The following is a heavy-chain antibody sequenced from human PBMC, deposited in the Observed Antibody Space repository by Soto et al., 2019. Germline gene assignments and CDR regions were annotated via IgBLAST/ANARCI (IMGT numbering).Heavy chain of an antibody. CDR1: GFTFSHAW. J-gene: IGHJ3*02. CDR2: IKSKTDGGTT. Sequence: SLRLTCAASGFTFSHAWMSLGRQAPGKGLEWVGRIKSKTDGGTTDYAAPVKGRFTISRVDSKNTLYLQMNSLKTEDTAVYYCTTVTDFWSGYYSLGDAFDIWGQGTMVTVSS. D-gene: IGHD3-3*01. V-gene: IGHV3-15*01. CDR3: TTVTDFWSGYYSLGDAFDI.